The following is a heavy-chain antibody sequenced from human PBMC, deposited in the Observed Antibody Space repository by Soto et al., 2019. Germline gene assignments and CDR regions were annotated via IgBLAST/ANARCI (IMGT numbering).Heavy chain of an antibody. CDR1: GFTFSSSE. CDR3: ARRASR. D-gene: IGHD1-26*01. CDR2: IHPSGQPI. J-gene: IGHJ3*01. Sequence: EVQLVESGGGLIQPGGSLRLSCAASGFTFSSSEMYWVRQAPGKGLEWVSYIHPSGQPIFYADSVKDRVTISRDNAKNSLYLQMNSLRAEDSSVYYCARRASRWGQGTMVTVSS. V-gene: IGHV3-48*03.